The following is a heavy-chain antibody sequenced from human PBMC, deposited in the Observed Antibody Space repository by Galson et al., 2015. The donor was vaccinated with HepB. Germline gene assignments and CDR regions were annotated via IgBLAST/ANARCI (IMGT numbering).Heavy chain of an antibody. CDR3: ARDQGVATTYFDY. V-gene: IGHV1-46*01. D-gene: IGHD5-12*01. Sequence: VKVSCRASGYTFSNFYIYWVRQAPGKGLEWMGIINTGGSSTTYAQKFQGRVTMTSDTPTRTAYMDLSSLRSEDTAVYYCARDQGVATTYFDYWGQGTLVTVSS. CDR1: GYTFSNFY. CDR2: INTGGSST. J-gene: IGHJ4*02.